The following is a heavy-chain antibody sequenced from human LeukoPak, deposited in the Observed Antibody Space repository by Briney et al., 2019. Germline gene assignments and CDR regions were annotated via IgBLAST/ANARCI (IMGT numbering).Heavy chain of an antibody. Sequence: PGGSLRLSCAASGFTFSSYSMNWVRQAPGKGLEWVSSISSSSYIYYADSAKGRFTISRDNAKNSLYLQMNNLRAEDTAVYFCAKRGVVIRGLLVIGYHQEAYHYDFWGQGVLVTVSS. D-gene: IGHD3-10*01. CDR2: ISSSSYI. V-gene: IGHV3-21*04. J-gene: IGHJ4*02. CDR1: GFTFSSYS. CDR3: AKRGVVIRGLLVIGYHQEAYHYDF.